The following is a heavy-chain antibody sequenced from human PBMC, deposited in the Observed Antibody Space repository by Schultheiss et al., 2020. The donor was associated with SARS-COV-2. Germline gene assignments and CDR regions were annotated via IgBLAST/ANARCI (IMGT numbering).Heavy chain of an antibody. CDR1: GFNFNTYY. CDR2: INPNSGGT. V-gene: IGHV1-2*02. Sequence: ASVKVSCRASGFNFNTYYIHWVRQAPGQGLEWMGWINPNSGGTNYAQKFQGRVTMTRDTSISTAYMELSRLRSDDTAVYYCARALGSPYTSPRFDPWGQGTLVTVSS. J-gene: IGHJ5*02. D-gene: IGHD2-2*02. CDR3: ARALGSPYTSPRFDP.